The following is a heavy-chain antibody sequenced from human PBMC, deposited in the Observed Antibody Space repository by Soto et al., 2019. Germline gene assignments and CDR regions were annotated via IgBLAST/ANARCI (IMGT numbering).Heavy chain of an antibody. Sequence: EVQLVESGGGLVQPGRSLRLSCAASGFTFDDYAMHWVRQAPGKGLEWVSGISWNSGSIGYADSVKGRFTISRDNAKNSLYLQMNSPRAEDTALYYSQKDIRDFWSRGPYYYYYMDVWGKGTTVTVSS. D-gene: IGHD3-3*01. CDR1: GFTFDDYA. J-gene: IGHJ6*03. CDR3: QKDIRDFWSRGPYYYYYMDV. CDR2: ISWNSGSI. V-gene: IGHV3-9*01.